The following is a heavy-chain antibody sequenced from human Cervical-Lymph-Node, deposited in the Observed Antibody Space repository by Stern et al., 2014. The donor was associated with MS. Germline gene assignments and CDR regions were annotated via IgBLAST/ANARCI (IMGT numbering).Heavy chain of an antibody. J-gene: IGHJ5*02. CDR1: GD. CDR2: IIRPVGTA. Sequence: VQLVQSGADVKKPGSSVRLSCKASGDISWLRQAPGQGLEWMGGIIRPVGTAQYKKRFQGRLTITADQSTKTTYMDLSSLRSDDTAIYYCAGGAGDNWFDPWGQGTLVSVSS. D-gene: IGHD3-10*01. V-gene: IGHV1-69*01. CDR3: AGGAGDNWFDP.